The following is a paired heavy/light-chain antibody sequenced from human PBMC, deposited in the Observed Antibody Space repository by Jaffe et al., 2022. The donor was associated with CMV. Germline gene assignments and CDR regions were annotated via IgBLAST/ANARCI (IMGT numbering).Heavy chain of an antibody. CDR2: IWYDGSNK. V-gene: IGHV3-33*01. Sequence: QVQLVESGGGVVQPGRSLRLSCAASGFTFSSFGMHWVRQAPGKGLEWVAVIWYDGSNKYYADSVKGRFTISRDNSKNTLYLQMNSLRAEDTAVYYCARIDGFGDPSEGWFDPWGQGILVTVSS. CDR1: GFTFSSFG. J-gene: IGHJ5*02. D-gene: IGHD3-10*01. CDR3: ARIDGFGDPSEGWFDP.
Light chain of an antibody. V-gene: IGLV3-1*01. CDR2: QDT. CDR3: QAWDSRTVV. Sequence: SYELTQPPSVSVSPGQTASITCSGDKLGDKYACWYQQKPGQSPVVVIYQDTKRPSGIPERFSGSNSGNTATLTISGTQAMDEADYYCQAWDSRTVVFGGGTKLTVL. J-gene: IGLJ2*01. CDR1: KLGDKY.